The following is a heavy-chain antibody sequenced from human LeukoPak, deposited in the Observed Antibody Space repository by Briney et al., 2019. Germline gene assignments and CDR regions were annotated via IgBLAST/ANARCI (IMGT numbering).Heavy chain of an antibody. J-gene: IGHJ6*03. V-gene: IGHV4-34*01. CDR1: GGSFSGYY. CDR2: INHSGST. D-gene: IGHD1-14*01. CDR3: ARASEDYYYYYMDV. Sequence: SETLSLTCAVYGGSFSGYYWSWIRQPPGKGLEWIGEINHSGSTNYNPSLKSRVTISVDTSKNQFSLKLSSVTAADTAVCYCARASEDYYYYYMDVWGKGTTVTISS.